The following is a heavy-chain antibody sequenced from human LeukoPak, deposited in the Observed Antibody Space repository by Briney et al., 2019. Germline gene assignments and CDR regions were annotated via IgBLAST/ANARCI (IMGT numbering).Heavy chain of an antibody. D-gene: IGHD3-10*01. CDR2: IKHDGTEI. CDR1: GFTFSRYW. CDR3: ARGDLLLWFGELIGNWFDP. V-gene: IGHV3-7*01. Sequence: GGSLRLSCAASGFTFSRYWMTWVRQAAGKGLEWVATIKHDGTEISYVDSVKGRFTISRDNARSSLYLQMNSLRAEDTAVYYCARGDLLLWFGELIGNWFDPWGQGNLVTVSS. J-gene: IGHJ5*02.